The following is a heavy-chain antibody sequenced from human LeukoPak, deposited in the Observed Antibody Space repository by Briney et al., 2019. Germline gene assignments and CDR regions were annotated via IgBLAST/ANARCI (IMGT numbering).Heavy chain of an antibody. J-gene: IGHJ3*02. V-gene: IGHV4-30-4*08. Sequence: SETLSLTCSVSGGSISSYYWSWIRQPPGKGLEWIGYIYYSGSTYYNPSLKSRVTISVDTSKNQFSLKLSSVTAADTAVYYCARGGTMVRGLQGVDIWGQGTMVTVSS. CDR3: ARGGTMVRGLQGVDI. CDR1: GGSISSYY. CDR2: IYYSGST. D-gene: IGHD3-10*01.